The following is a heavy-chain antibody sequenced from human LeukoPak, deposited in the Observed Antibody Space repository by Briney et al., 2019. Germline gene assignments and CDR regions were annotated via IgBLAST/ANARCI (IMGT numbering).Heavy chain of an antibody. D-gene: IGHD5/OR15-5a*01. Sequence: PSETLSLTCTVSGGSISSGDYYWSWIRQPPGKGLEWIGYIYYSGSTYYNPSLKSRVTISVDTSKNQFSLKLSSVTAADTAVYYCARSTWALAVGHWGQGTLVTVSS. J-gene: IGHJ4*02. CDR1: GGSISSGDYY. CDR2: IYYSGST. V-gene: IGHV4-30-4*01. CDR3: ARSTWALAVGH.